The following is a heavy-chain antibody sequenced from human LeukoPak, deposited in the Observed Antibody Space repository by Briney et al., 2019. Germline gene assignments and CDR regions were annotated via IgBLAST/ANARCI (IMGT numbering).Heavy chain of an antibody. V-gene: IGHV4-39*07. D-gene: IGHD4-17*01. Sequence: SETLSLTCTASGGSISSSSYYWGWIRQPPGKGLEWIGSIYHSGSTYYNPSLKSRVTISVDTSKNQFSLKLSSVTAADTAVYYCARRTLTTAMDWFDPWGQGTLVTVSS. J-gene: IGHJ5*02. CDR1: GGSISSSSYY. CDR3: ARRTLTTAMDWFDP. CDR2: IYHSGST.